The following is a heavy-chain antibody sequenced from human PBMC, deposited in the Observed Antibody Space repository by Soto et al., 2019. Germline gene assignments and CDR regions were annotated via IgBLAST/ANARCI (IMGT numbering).Heavy chain of an antibody. J-gene: IGHJ4*02. CDR3: ARGSYYYDSSGYYHY. V-gene: IGHV4-4*02. D-gene: IGHD3-22*01. CDR1: GGSISSSNW. CDR2: TYHVGIP. Sequence: PSETLSLTCTVSGGSISSSNWWTWVRQAPGKGLEWIGETYHVGIPSYNPSLKGRVSISVDTSKNQFSLKLSSVTAADTAVYYCARGSYYYDSSGYYHYWGQGTLVTVSS.